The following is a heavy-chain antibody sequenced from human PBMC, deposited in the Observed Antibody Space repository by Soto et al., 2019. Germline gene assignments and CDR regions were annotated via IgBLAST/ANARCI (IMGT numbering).Heavy chain of an antibody. Sequence: QVQLVESGGGVVQPGRSLRLSCAASGFTFSSYGMHWVRQAPGKGLEWVAVIWYDGSNKYYVDSVKGRFTISRDNSKNALYLHTNSLSADDTAVYYCERDRVGQLAYWGQGTLVTVSS. CDR2: IWYDGSNK. V-gene: IGHV3-33*01. CDR1: GFTFSSYG. CDR3: ERDRVGQLAY. J-gene: IGHJ4*02. D-gene: IGHD6-6*01.